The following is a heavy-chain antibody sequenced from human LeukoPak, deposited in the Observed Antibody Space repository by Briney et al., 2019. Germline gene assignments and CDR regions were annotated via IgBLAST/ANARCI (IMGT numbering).Heavy chain of an antibody. CDR1: GGSFSGYY. V-gene: IGHV4-34*01. J-gene: IGHJ4*02. CDR3: ARHFWTAAATDY. CDR2: INHSGST. D-gene: IGHD3-3*02. Sequence: SETLSLTCAVYGGSFSGYYWSWIRQPPGKGLEWIGEINHSGSTNYNPSLKSRVTISVDTSKNQFSLKLSSVTAADTAVYYCARHFWTAAATDYWGQGTLVTVSS.